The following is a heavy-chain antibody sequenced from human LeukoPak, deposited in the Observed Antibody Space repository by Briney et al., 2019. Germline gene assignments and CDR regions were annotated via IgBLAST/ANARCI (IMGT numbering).Heavy chain of an antibody. CDR1: GGSFSGYY. CDR2: IYYSGST. D-gene: IGHD2-2*01. J-gene: IGHJ4*02. CDR3: ARDIRSSTSCLFDCGHYFDY. V-gene: IGHV4-59*01. Sequence: SETLSLTCAVYGGSFSGYYWSWIRQPPGKGLEWIGYIYYSGSTNYNPSLKSRVTISVDTSKNQFSLKLSSVTAADTAVYYCARDIRSSTSCLFDCGHYFDYWGQGTLVTVSS.